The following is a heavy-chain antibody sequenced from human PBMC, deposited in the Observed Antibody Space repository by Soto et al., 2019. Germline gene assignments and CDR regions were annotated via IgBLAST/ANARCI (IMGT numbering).Heavy chain of an antibody. D-gene: IGHD2-2*01. CDR2: IYYSGST. Sequence: SETLSLTCTVSGGSINSGDYYWSWIRQPPGKGLEWIGYIYYSGSTYYNPSLKSRVTISVDTSKNQFSLKLSSVTAADTAVYYCTRTAGYVYQLLFNYGGQGTLVTVSS. CDR1: GGSINSGDYY. J-gene: IGHJ4*01. V-gene: IGHV4-30-4*01. CDR3: TRTAGYVYQLLFNY.